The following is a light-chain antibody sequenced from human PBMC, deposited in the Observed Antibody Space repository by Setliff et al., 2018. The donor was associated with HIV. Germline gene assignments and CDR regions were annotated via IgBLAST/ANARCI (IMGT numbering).Light chain of an antibody. CDR3: SSYAGSNNYV. CDR1: SSDVGAYYS. J-gene: IGLJ1*01. Sequence: QSVLAQPPSASGSPGQSVTISCTGTSSDVGAYYSVSWYQQHPGKAPKLIIYEVSKRPSGVPDRFSGSESGNTASLTVSGLHTEDEADYYCSSYAGSNNYVFGTGTKVTV. V-gene: IGLV2-8*01. CDR2: EVS.